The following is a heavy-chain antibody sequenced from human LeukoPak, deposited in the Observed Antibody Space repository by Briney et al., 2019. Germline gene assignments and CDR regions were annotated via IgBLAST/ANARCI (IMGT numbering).Heavy chain of an antibody. V-gene: IGHV1-18*01. J-gene: IGHJ5*02. CDR3: ARDARHRYCGSTSCYRGWFYP. CDR1: GYTFTSYG. D-gene: IGHD2-2*01. CDR2: ISAYNGNT. Sequence: ASVKVSCKASGYTFTSYGISWVRQAPGQGLEWMGWISAYNGNTNYAQKFQGRVTITADASTSTAYMELSSLRSEDTAVYYCARDARHRYCGSTSCYRGWFYPWGQGTLVTVSS.